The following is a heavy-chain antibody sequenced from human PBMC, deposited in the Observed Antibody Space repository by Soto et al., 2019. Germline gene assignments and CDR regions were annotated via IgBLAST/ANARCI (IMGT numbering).Heavy chain of an antibody. J-gene: IGHJ4*02. CDR1: GGSVTNSSYY. V-gene: IGHV4-39*01. Sequence: SETLSLTCTVSGGSVTNSSYYWGWIRQSPGKGLEWIGSVYYRGRSYSKSSVKSRVTISVDTSKNQFSLNLNSVTASDTAVSFCGSQRTTVITQAYFGYWGPGALVTVSS. CDR3: GSQRTTVITQAYFGY. CDR2: VYYRGRS. D-gene: IGHD4-4*01.